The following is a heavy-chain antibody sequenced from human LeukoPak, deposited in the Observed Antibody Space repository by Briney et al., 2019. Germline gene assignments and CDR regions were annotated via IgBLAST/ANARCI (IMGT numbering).Heavy chain of an antibody. J-gene: IGHJ5*02. CDR2: IYYSGST. CDR1: GGSISSGSYY. Sequence: SETLSLTCTVSGGSISSGSYYWGWIRQPPGKGLEWIGSIYYSGSTYYNPSLKSRVTISVDTSKNQFSLKLSSVTAADTAVYYCARGRSSSWYNWFDPWGQGTLVTVSS. D-gene: IGHD6-13*01. CDR3: ARGRSSSWYNWFDP. V-gene: IGHV4-39*01.